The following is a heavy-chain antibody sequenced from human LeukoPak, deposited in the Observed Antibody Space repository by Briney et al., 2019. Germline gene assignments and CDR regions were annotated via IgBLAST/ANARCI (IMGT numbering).Heavy chain of an antibody. CDR2: ISYDGSNK. D-gene: IGHD3-10*01. CDR1: GFTFSSYG. V-gene: IGHV3-30*18. CDR3: AKDLGRWVRGVQYFDY. Sequence: GGSLRLSCAASGFTFSSYGMHWVRQAPGKGLEWAAVISYDGSNKYYADSVKGRFTISRDNSKNTLYLQMNSLRAEDTAVYYCAKDLGRWVRGVQYFDYWGQGTLVTVSS. J-gene: IGHJ4*02.